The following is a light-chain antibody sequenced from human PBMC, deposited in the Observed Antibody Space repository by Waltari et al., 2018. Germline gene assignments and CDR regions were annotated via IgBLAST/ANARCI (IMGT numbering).Light chain of an antibody. CDR1: SSDVGDYNL. Sequence: HSALARPASVSGSPGQSITISCPGTSSDVGDYNLVSWYQQHPGKAPRLMIYDVDNRPSGVSNRFSGSKSGNTASLTISGLQAEDEADYYCSSYARTNSWVFGGGTKLTVL. CDR3: SSYARTNSWV. V-gene: IGLV2-14*03. CDR2: DVD. J-gene: IGLJ3*02.